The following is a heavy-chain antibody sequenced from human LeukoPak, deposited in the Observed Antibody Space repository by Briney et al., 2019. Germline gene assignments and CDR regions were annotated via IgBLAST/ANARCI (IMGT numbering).Heavy chain of an antibody. J-gene: IGHJ4*02. D-gene: IGHD3-9*01. CDR2: INHSGST. V-gene: IGHV4-34*01. Sequence: SETLSLTCAVYGGSFSGYYWSWIRQPPGKGLEWIGEINHSGSTNYNPSLKSRVTISVDTSKNQFSLKLSSVTAADTAVYYCARRSVRYFDWLLSPRTTFDYWGQGTLVTVSS. CDR1: GGSFSGYY. CDR3: ARRSVRYFDWLLSPRTTFDY.